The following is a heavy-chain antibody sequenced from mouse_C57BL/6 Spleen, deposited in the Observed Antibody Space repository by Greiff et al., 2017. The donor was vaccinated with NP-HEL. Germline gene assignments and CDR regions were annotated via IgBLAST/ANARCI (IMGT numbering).Heavy chain of an antibody. D-gene: IGHD2-5*01. CDR2: INPNNGGT. J-gene: IGHJ2*01. Sequence: EVKLQQSGPELVKPGASVKISCKASGYTFTDYYMNWVKQSHGKSLEWIGDINPNNGGTSYNQKFKGKATLTVDKSSSTAYMELRSLTSEDSAVYYCARRAYYSNYYYFDYWGKGTTLTVSS. CDR3: ARRAYYSNYYYFDY. V-gene: IGHV1-26*01. CDR1: GYTFTDYY.